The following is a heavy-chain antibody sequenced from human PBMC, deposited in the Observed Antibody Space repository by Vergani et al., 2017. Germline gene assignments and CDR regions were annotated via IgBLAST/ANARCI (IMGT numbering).Heavy chain of an antibody. D-gene: IGHD3-3*01. Sequence: QVQLVESGGGVVQPGRSLRLSCAASGFTFSSYAMHWVRQAPGKGLEWVAVISYDGSNKYYADSVKGRFTISRDNSKNTLYLQMNSLRAEGTAVYYCARDATPLNDFWSGYFDYWGQGTLVTVSS. CDR1: GFTFSSYA. CDR2: ISYDGSNK. V-gene: IGHV3-30*01. CDR3: ARDATPLNDFWSGYFDY. J-gene: IGHJ4*02.